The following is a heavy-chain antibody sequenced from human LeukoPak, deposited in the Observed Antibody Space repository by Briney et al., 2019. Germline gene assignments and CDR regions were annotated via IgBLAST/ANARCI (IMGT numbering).Heavy chain of an antibody. CDR3: AGKGPIAATGPDY. J-gene: IGHJ4*02. V-gene: IGHV4-59*01. Sequence: PSETLSLTCTVSGGSISSYYWSWIRQPPGKGLEWLGYIYNSRDTNYNPSLNSRVTFSVDTSKNQFSLKLSSVTAADTAVYYCAGKGPIAATGPDYWGQGTLVTVSS. CDR1: GGSISSYY. CDR2: IYNSRDT. D-gene: IGHD6-13*01.